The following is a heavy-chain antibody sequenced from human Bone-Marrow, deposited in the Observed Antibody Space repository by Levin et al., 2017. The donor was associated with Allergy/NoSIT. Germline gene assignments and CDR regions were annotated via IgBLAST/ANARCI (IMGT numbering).Heavy chain of an antibody. CDR2: INHSGST. J-gene: IGHJ5*02. CDR1: GGSFSGYY. V-gene: IGHV4-34*01. CDR3: ARGVRYSSSWYTWFDP. Sequence: SQTLSLTCAVYGGSFSGYYWSWIRQPPGKGLEWIGEINHSGSTNYNPSLKSRVTISVDTSKNQFSLKLSSVTAADTAVYYCARGVRYSSSWYTWFDPWGQGTLVTVSS. D-gene: IGHD6-13*01.